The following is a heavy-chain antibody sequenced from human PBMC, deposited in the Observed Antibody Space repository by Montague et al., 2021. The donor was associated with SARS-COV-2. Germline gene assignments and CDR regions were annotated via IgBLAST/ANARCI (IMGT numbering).Heavy chain of an antibody. D-gene: IGHD6-19*01. V-gene: IGHV2-70*01. CDR2: IDWDDDT. Sequence: PALVKPTQTLTLTCTFSGVSASTSGLRVSWIRQPPGKALEWLALIDWDDDTYYSTSLKTRLAISKDTSKNQVVPTMTDMDPVDTGTYYCARIPEYSSGGGRDWYFDLWGRGTLVTVSS. CDR1: GVSASTSGLR. CDR3: ARIPEYSSGGGRDWYFDL. J-gene: IGHJ2*01.